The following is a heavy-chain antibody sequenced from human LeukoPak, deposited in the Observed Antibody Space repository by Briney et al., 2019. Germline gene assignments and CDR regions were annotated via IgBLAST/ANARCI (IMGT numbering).Heavy chain of an antibody. Sequence: GGSLRLSCAASGFTFSSYAMSWVRQAPGKGLEWVSAISGSGGSTYYADSVKGRFTISRDNSKNTLYLQMNSLRAEDTAVYYCAKDITSIAAAGTAFDIWGQGTMVTVSS. D-gene: IGHD6-13*01. CDR2: ISGSGGST. CDR1: GFTFSSYA. CDR3: AKDITSIAAAGTAFDI. J-gene: IGHJ3*02. V-gene: IGHV3-23*01.